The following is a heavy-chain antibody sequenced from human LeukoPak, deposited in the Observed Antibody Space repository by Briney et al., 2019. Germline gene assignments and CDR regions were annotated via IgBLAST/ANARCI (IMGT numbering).Heavy chain of an antibody. D-gene: IGHD2-21*02. CDR3: AKRLFDY. Sequence: GGSLRLSCAASGFTFSSYGMHWVRQAPGKGPEWVAVISYDGSNKYYADSVKGRFTISRDNSKNTLYLQMNSLRAEDTAVYYCAKRLFDYWGQGTLVTVSS. CDR2: ISYDGSNK. V-gene: IGHV3-30*18. J-gene: IGHJ4*02. CDR1: GFTFSSYG.